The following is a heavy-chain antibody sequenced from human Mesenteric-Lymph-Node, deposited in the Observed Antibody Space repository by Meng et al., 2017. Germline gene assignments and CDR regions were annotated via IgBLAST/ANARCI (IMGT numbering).Heavy chain of an antibody. CDR2: AANSFDPSP. J-gene: IGHJ4*02. Sequence: QLQDAGPGLVRPTETLSLLCTVSVGAGSSAAYQWGWIRQPPGKGLEWIGYAANSFDPSPNYNPSLKSRVTISLDTPKNQFSLKLTSVTAADTAVYYCARDYWGSLDYWGQGILVTVSS. CDR3: ARDYWGSLDY. CDR1: VGAGSSAAYQ. V-gene: IGHV4-61*08. D-gene: IGHD7-27*01.